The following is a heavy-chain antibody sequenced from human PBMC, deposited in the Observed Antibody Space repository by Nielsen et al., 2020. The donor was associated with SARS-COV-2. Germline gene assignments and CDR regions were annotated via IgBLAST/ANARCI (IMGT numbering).Heavy chain of an antibody. J-gene: IGHJ4*02. CDR2: INHSGST. CDR1: GGSFSGYY. CDR3: ARGQVATQFDY. D-gene: IGHD5-12*01. Sequence: SQTLSLTCAVYGGSFSGYYWSWIRQPPGKGLEWIGEINHSGSTNYNPSLKSRVTISVDTSKNQFSLKLSSVTAADTAVYYCARGQVATQFDYWSQGTLVTVSS. V-gene: IGHV4-34*01.